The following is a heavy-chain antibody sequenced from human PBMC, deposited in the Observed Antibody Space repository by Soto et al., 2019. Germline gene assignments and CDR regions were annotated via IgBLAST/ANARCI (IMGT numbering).Heavy chain of an antibody. CDR3: VHSRADCSGGSCYISWFDP. D-gene: IGHD2-15*01. Sequence: QITLKESGPTLVKPTQTLTLTCTFSGFSLSTSGVGVGWIRQPPGKALEWLALIYWDDDKRYSPSLKSRLTITKDTSKNQVVLTMTNMDPVDTATYYCVHSRADCSGGSCYISWFDPWGQGTLVTVSS. V-gene: IGHV2-5*02. CDR2: IYWDDDK. J-gene: IGHJ5*02. CDR1: GFSLSTSGVG.